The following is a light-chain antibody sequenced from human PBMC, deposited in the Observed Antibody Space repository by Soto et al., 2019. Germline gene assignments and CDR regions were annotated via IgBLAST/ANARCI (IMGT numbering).Light chain of an antibody. CDR2: GAS. Sequence: ILLTQSPGTLSLSPGETATLSCPPCQSVSNNYLAWYQQKPGQAPRLLIYGASSRATGIPDRFSGSGSGTDFTLTISRLEPEDFAVYYCQQYGRSPPTFGQGGKMEIK. V-gene: IGKV3-20*01. CDR3: QQYGRSPPT. CDR1: QSVSNNY. J-gene: IGKJ1*01.